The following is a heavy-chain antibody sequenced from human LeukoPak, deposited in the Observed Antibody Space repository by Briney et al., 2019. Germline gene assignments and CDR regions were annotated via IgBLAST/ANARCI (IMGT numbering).Heavy chain of an antibody. Sequence: SETLSLTCTVSGGSLSSYYWSWIRQPPGKGLEWIGYIYYSGSANYNPSLKSRVTISVDTSKNQSSLKLSSVTAADTAVYYCARVLAAEVGGTSCYYYYGMDVWGQGTTVTVSS. D-gene: IGHD1-26*01. CDR1: GGSLSSYY. CDR3: ARVLAAEVGGTSCYYYYGMDV. CDR2: IYYSGSA. J-gene: IGHJ6*02. V-gene: IGHV4-59*01.